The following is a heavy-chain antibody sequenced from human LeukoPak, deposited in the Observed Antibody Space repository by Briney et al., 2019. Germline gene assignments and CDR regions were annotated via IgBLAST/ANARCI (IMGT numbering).Heavy chain of an antibody. CDR3: ARGPPYSGSYWYYYYYYYMDV. V-gene: IGHV3-20*04. CDR2: INWNGGST. D-gene: IGHD1-26*01. Sequence: PGGSLRLSCAASGFTFDDYGMSWVRQAPGKGLEWVSGINWNGGSTGYADSVKGRFTISRDNAKNSLYLQMNSLRAEDTALYYCARGPPYSGSYWYYYYYYYMDVWGKGTTVTVSS. J-gene: IGHJ6*03. CDR1: GFTFDDYG.